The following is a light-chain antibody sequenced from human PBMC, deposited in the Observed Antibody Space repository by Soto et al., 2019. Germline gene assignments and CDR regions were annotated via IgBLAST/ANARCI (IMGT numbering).Light chain of an antibody. V-gene: IGKV1-33*01. CDR2: DAS. CDR1: HDIRKY. CDR3: QQYEIFPIT. J-gene: IGKJ5*01. Sequence: DIQMTQSPSSLSASVGDRVTITCQASHDIRKYLNWYQQKPGKAPKLLIYDASNMETGVPSRFTGSGSGTDFTFTISSLQPEDIATYYCQQYEIFPITFGQGTRPES.